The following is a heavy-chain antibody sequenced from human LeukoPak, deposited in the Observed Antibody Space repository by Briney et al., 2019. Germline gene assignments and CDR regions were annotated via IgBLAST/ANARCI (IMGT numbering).Heavy chain of an antibody. Sequence: ASVKVSCKASGYTFTCHYMHWVRQAPGQGLEWMGWINPNSGGTKYAQKFQGRVTMTRDTSVSTAYMELSRLRSDDTAVYYCARKTYSGTYYDYWGQGTLVTVSS. CDR2: INPNSGGT. CDR3: ARKTYSGTYYDY. CDR1: GYTFTCHY. D-gene: IGHD1-26*01. J-gene: IGHJ4*02. V-gene: IGHV1-2*02.